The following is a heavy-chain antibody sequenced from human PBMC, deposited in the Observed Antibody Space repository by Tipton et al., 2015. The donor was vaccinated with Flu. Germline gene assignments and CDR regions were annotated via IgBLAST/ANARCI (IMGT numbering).Heavy chain of an antibody. Sequence: LRLSCAVSGYSIRSGYYWDWIRQPPGKGLEWIGSIHQSGSTYYKPSLKSRVTISVDTSKNQFSLKLSSVTAADTAVYYCARDHPPSITVLGEITDYFGMAVWGQGTTVTVSS. V-gene: IGHV4-38-2*02. J-gene: IGHJ6*02. CDR2: IHQSGST. CDR1: GYSIRSGYY. CDR3: ARDHPPSITVLGEITDYFGMAV. D-gene: IGHD3-3*01.